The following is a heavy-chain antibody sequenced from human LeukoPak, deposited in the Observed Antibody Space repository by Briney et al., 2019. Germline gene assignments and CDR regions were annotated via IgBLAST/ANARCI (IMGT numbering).Heavy chain of an antibody. CDR2: ISYDGSNK. Sequence: GGSLRLSCAASGFTFSSYAMHWVRQAPGKGLEWVAVISYDGSNKYYADSVKGRFTISRDSAKKTLYLQMHSLRADDSAVYYCTRDRSPSEYTNYERAYYYGMDVWGQGTTVTVSS. CDR1: GFTFSSYA. D-gene: IGHD1-7*01. CDR3: TRDRSPSEYTNYERAYYYGMDV. J-gene: IGHJ6*02. V-gene: IGHV3-30-3*01.